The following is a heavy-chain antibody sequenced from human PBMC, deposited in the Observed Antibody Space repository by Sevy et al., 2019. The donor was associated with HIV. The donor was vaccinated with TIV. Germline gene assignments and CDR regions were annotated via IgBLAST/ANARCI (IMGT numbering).Heavy chain of an antibody. CDR2: ISYDGSNK. CDR1: GFTFSSYA. V-gene: IGHV3-30-3*01. J-gene: IGHJ4*02. D-gene: IGHD3-10*01. CDR3: ARDSALWFGESHFDY. Sequence: GGSLRLSCAASGFTFSSYAMHRVRQAPGKGLEWVAVISYDGSNKYYADSVKGRFTISRDNSKNTLYLQMNSLRAEDTAVYYCARDSALWFGESHFDYWGQGTLVTVSS.